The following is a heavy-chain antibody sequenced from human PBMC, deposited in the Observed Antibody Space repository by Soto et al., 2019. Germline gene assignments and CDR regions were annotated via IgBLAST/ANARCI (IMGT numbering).Heavy chain of an antibody. CDR2: ISSNSAYI. D-gene: IGHD6-13*01. CDR3: TRDASRDSSARGWFDP. V-gene: IGHV3-21*01. J-gene: IGHJ5*02. CDR1: GFTFRSFT. Sequence: GGSLRLSCAASGFTFRSFTINWVRQAPGKGLEWVSTISSNSAYIYYTDALRGRFTISRDNAKNSLHLQMNSLRAEDTAVYYCTRDASRDSSARGWFDPWGPGTLVTVSS.